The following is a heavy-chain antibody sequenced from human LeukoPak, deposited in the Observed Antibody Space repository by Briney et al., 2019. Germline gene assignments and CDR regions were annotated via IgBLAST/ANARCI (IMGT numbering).Heavy chain of an antibody. J-gene: IGHJ6*02. Sequence: GGSLRLSCAASGFTVSSNYMSWVRQAPGKGLEWVSVMYSGGSTYYADSVKGRFTISRDNSKNTLYLQMNSLRAEDTAVYYCAREMATSYYYYYGMDVWGQGTTVTVSS. CDR2: MYSGGST. V-gene: IGHV3-53*01. CDR1: GFTVSSNY. D-gene: IGHD5-24*01. CDR3: AREMATSYYYYYGMDV.